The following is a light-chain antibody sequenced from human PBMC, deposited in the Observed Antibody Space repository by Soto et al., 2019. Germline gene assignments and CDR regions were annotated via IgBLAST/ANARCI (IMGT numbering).Light chain of an antibody. J-gene: IGKJ4*01. CDR3: QKYNNWPLT. Sequence: EIVMTQSPATLSVSPGERATLSCRASQSVSSNLAWYQHQPGQAPRVLIYGASTRATGFPARFSGSGSETEFTLTISSLQSEDFAIYYCQKYNNWPLTFGGGTKVEIK. CDR1: QSVSSN. V-gene: IGKV3-15*01. CDR2: GAS.